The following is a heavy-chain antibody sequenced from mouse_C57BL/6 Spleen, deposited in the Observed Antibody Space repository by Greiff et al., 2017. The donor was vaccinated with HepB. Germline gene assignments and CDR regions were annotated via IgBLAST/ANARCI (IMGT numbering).Heavy chain of an antibody. CDR3: AREETFDY. CDR1: GFTFSSYA. J-gene: IGHJ2*01. V-gene: IGHV5-4*01. CDR2: ISDGGSYT. Sequence: EVQLVESGGGLVKPGGSLKLSCAASGFTFSSYAMSWVRQTPEKRLEWVATISDGGSYTYYPDNVKGRFTISRDNAKNNLYLQMSHLKSEDTAMYYCAREETFDYWGQGTTLTVSS.